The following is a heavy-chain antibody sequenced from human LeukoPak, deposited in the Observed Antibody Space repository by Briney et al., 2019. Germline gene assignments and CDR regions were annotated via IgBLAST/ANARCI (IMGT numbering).Heavy chain of an antibody. J-gene: IGHJ6*02. D-gene: IGHD3-10*01. CDR1: GFTVSSNY. CDR2: IYSGGST. CDR3: AAEGHHGSGTTHYYGMDV. Sequence: GGSLRLSCAASGFTVSSNYMSWVRQAPGKGLEWVSVIYSGGSTYYADSVKGRFTISRDNSKNTLYLQMNSLRAEDTAVYYCAAEGHHGSGTTHYYGMDVWGQGTTVTVSS. V-gene: IGHV3-53*01.